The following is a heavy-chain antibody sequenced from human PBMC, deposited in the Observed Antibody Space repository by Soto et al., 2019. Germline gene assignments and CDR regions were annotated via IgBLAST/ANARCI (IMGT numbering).Heavy chain of an antibody. Sequence: SETLSLTCTVSGGSVSSGSYYWSWIRQPPGKGLEWIGYIYYSGSTNYNPSLKSRVTISVDTSKNQFSLKLSSVTAADTAVYYCARDAYYYDSSGYKLFYFDYWGQGTLVTVSS. CDR3: ARDAYYYDSSGYKLFYFDY. CDR1: GGSVSSGSYY. J-gene: IGHJ4*02. CDR2: IYYSGST. V-gene: IGHV4-61*01. D-gene: IGHD3-22*01.